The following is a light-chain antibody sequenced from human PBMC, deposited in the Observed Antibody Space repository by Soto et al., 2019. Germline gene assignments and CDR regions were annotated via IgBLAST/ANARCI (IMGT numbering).Light chain of an antibody. CDR1: RSDIGAYNF. Sequence: QSALTQPASVSGSPGQSITISCTGTRSDIGAYNFVYWYQQHPGEVPKLILYDVNVRPSGVSNRFSGSKSGNTASLTISGLQAEDEADYYCTSWTTSTTMIFGGGTKVTVL. CDR3: TSWTTSTTMI. CDR2: DVN. V-gene: IGLV2-14*03. J-gene: IGLJ2*01.